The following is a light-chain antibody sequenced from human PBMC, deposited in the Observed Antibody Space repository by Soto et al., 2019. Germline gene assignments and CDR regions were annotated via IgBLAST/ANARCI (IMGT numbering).Light chain of an antibody. V-gene: IGKV3-20*01. CDR2: GAS. Sequence: EIVLTQSPGTLSLSPGERATLSCRASQSVSSSYLAWYQQKPGQAPRLRLYGASSRATGIPHRFSGRGSRTDFPLTISRLEPEDFAVYYCQQYGSSPQTFGQWTKVEI. CDR1: QSVSSSY. CDR3: QQYGSSPQT. J-gene: IGKJ1*01.